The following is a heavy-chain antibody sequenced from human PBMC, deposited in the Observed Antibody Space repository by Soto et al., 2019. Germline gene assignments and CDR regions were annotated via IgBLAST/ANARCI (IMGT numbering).Heavy chain of an antibody. CDR1: GHRFSSNIDT. D-gene: IGHD5-12*01. CDR3: ARGKDGSTDY. J-gene: IGHJ4*02. V-gene: IGHV6-1*01. Sequence: TLPPASGVSGHRFSSNIDTWNWIRQSPSRGLEWLGRTYDRSMWYNEYAVSGKRRLTIHPDTSRNQFSLQRSSVTPADTAVYYCARGKDGSTDYSGQGTLATVSS. CDR2: TYDRSMWYN.